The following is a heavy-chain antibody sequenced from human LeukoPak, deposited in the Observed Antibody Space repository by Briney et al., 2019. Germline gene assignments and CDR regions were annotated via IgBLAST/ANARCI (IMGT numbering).Heavy chain of an antibody. D-gene: IGHD3-3*01. J-gene: IGHJ4*02. Sequence: ASVKVSCKASGYIFTGYYMHWVRQAPGQGLEWMGWINPSGGSTSYAQKFQGRVTMTRDMSTSTVYMELSSLRSEDTAVYYCARDGSYDFWRGNFDYWGQGTLVTVSS. CDR2: INPSGGST. V-gene: IGHV1-46*01. CDR1: GYIFTGYY. CDR3: ARDGSYDFWRGNFDY.